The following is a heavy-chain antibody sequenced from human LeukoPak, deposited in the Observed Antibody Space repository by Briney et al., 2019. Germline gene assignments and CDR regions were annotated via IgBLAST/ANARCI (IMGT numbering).Heavy chain of an antibody. CDR1: GGSISNYY. CDR3: ARVSDYGGPFDY. J-gene: IGHJ4*02. V-gene: IGHV4-59*01. CDR2: IYYSGST. Sequence: SETLSLTCTVSGGSISNYYWSWIRQPPGKGLEWIGFIYYSGSTSYNPSLKSRVTISVDTSKNQFSLKLSSVTAADTAVYYCARVSDYGGPFDYWGQGTLVTVSS. D-gene: IGHD4-23*01.